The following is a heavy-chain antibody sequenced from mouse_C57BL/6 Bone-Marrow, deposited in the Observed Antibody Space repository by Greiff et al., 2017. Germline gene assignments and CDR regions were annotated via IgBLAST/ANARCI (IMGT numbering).Heavy chain of an antibody. CDR2: ISDGGSYT. CDR1: GFTFSSYA. J-gene: IGHJ4*01. CDR3: ARDRGFYYAMDY. V-gene: IGHV5-4*01. Sequence: EVQGVASGGGLVQPGGSLKLSCAASGFTFSSYAMSWVRQTPEKRLEWVATISDGGSYTYYPDNVKGRFTISRDNAKNNLYLQMSHLKSEDTAMYYCARDRGFYYAMDYWGQGTSVTVSS.